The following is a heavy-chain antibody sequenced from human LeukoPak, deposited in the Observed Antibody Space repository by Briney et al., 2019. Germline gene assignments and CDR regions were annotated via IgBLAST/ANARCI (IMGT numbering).Heavy chain of an antibody. CDR1: GGSISSYY. CDR2: IYYSGST. V-gene: IGHV4-59*12. Sequence: SETLSLTCTVSGGSISSYYWSWIRQPPGKGLEWIGYIYYSGSTNYNPSLKSRVTISVDTSKNQFSLKLSSVTAADTAVYYCARDLGYSSSSRFQGTDYWGQGTLVTVSS. J-gene: IGHJ4*02. D-gene: IGHD6-6*01. CDR3: ARDLGYSSSSRFQGTDY.